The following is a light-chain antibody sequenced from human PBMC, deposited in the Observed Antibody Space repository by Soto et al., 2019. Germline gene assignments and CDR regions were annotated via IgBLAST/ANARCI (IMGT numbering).Light chain of an antibody. CDR2: GNS. CDR3: QSYDSSLSGYV. V-gene: IGLV1-40*01. Sequence: QSVLTHPPSLSGAPGQRVTISCTGSSSNIGAGYDVHWYQQLPGTAPKLLIYGNSNRPSGVPDRSSGSKSGTSASLAITGLQAEDEADYYCQSYDSSLSGYVFGTGTKVTVL. CDR1: SSNIGAGYD. J-gene: IGLJ1*01.